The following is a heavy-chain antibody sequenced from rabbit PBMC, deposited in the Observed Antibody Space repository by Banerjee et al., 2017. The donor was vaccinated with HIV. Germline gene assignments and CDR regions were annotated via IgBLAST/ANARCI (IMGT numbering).Heavy chain of an antibody. CDR1: GFDFSSRHY. V-gene: IGHV1S47*01. CDR3: ARAGDIDYAYTRDGMDL. J-gene: IGHJ6*01. CDR2: IYNGDGST. Sequence: QQQLVESGGGLVQPEGSLTLTCTASGFDFSSRHYMCWVRQAPGKGLDWIGCIYNGDGSTYYASWVNGRFTISRSTSLNTVTLQMTTLTAADTATYFCARAGDIDYAYTRDGMDLWGPGTLVTVS. D-gene: IGHD6-1*01.